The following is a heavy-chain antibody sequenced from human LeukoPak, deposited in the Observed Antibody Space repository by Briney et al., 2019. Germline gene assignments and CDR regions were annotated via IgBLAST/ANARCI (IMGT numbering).Heavy chain of an antibody. CDR2: IYSGDST. V-gene: IGHV3-53*01. CDR3: ARVVDHDYGDYYLDY. CDR1: GFTVSSND. D-gene: IGHD4-17*01. Sequence: GGSLRLSCAASGFTVSSNDMSWVRQAPGKGLECISVIYSGDSTDYADSVKGRLTISRDNSKNTLYLQMNSLRAEDTAVYYCARVVDHDYGDYYLDYWGQGTLVTVSS. J-gene: IGHJ4*02.